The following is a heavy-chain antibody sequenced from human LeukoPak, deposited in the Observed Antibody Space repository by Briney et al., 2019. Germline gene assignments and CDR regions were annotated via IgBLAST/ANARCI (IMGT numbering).Heavy chain of an antibody. D-gene: IGHD6-19*01. Sequence: PSETLSLTCTVSGGSIGSYYWSWIRQPAGKGLEWIGRIYTSGSTNYNPSLKSRVTMSVDTSKNQFSLKLSSVTAADTAVYYCARDRSSGLYYYYGMDVWGQGTTVTVSS. CDR2: IYTSGST. V-gene: IGHV4-4*07. CDR1: GGSIGSYY. J-gene: IGHJ6*02. CDR3: ARDRSSGLYYYYGMDV.